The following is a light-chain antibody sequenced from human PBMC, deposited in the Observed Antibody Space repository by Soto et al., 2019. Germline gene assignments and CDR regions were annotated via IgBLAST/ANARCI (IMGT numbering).Light chain of an antibody. Sequence: QSVLTQPPSVSGAPGQRVTISCTGSSSNIGAVFDVHWYQQVPGTAPKLLIYDNSKRPSGVPDRFSGSKSGTSASLAITGLAAEEEDDYYCQYYGSGISGLLFGGGTKLTVL. CDR3: QYYGSGISGLL. V-gene: IGLV1-40*01. CDR2: DNS. CDR1: SSNIGAVFD. J-gene: IGLJ2*01.